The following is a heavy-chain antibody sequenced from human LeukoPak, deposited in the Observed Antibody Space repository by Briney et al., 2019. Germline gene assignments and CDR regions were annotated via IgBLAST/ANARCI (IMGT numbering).Heavy chain of an antibody. Sequence: GGSLRLSXAASGFTFSSYWMSWVRQAPGKGLEWVANIKQDGSEKYYVDSVKGRFTISRDNAKNSLYPQMNSLRAEDTAVYYCARDLGYGDYSYFDYWGQGTLVTVSS. D-gene: IGHD4-17*01. CDR1: GFTFSSYW. J-gene: IGHJ4*02. CDR2: IKQDGSEK. CDR3: ARDLGYGDYSYFDY. V-gene: IGHV3-7*01.